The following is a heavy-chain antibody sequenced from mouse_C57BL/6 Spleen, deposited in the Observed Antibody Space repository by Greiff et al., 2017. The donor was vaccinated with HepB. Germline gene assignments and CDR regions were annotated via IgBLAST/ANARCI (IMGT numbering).Heavy chain of an antibody. D-gene: IGHD2-2*01. CDR1: GYTFTSYG. CDR2: IYPRSGNT. Sequence: QVQLQQSGAELARPGASVKLSCKASGYTFTSYGISWVKQRTGQGLEWIGEIYPRSGNTYYNEKFKGKATLTADKSSSTAYMELRSLTSEDSAVYFGARGRLWGYDGGWFAYWGQGTLVTVSA. V-gene: IGHV1-81*01. J-gene: IGHJ3*01. CDR3: ARGRLWGYDGGWFAY.